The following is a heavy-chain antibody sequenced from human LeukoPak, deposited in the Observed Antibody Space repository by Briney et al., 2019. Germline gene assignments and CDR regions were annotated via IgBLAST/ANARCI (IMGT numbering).Heavy chain of an antibody. V-gene: IGHV1-8*01. CDR1: GYTFTGYD. CDR3: ARDQEAAMYVY. D-gene: IGHD5-18*01. J-gene: IGHJ4*02. Sequence: ASVKVSCKASGYTFTGYDINWVRQATGQGLEWMGWMNPNSGNTGYAQKFQGRVTMTRNTSISTAYMEVSSLRSEDTAVYYCARDQEAAMYVYWGQGTLVTVSS. CDR2: MNPNSGNT.